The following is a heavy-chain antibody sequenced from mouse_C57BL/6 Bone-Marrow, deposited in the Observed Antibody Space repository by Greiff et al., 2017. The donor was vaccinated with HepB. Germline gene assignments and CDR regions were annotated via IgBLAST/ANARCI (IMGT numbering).Heavy chain of an antibody. CDR2: IDPNSGGT. D-gene: IGHD1-1*01. CDR1: GYTFTSYW. J-gene: IGHJ1*03. CDR3: ARRDYGSSCWYFDV. V-gene: IGHV1-72*01. Sequence: QVHVKQPGAELVKPGASVKLSCKASGYTFTSYWMHWVKQRPGRGLEWIGRIDPNSGGTKYNEKFKSKATLTVDKPSSTAYMQLSSLTSEDSAVYYCARRDYGSSCWYFDVWGTGTTVTVSS.